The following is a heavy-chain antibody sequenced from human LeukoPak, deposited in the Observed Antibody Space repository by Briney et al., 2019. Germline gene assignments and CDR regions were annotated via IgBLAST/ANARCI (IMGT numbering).Heavy chain of an antibody. Sequence: GRSLRLSCAASGFTFSSYGMHWVRQAPGKGLEWVAVIWYDGSNKYYAESAKGRFTISRDNSKNALYLQMNSLRAEDTAVYYCARESGSEDSSGWYGYYYYYGMDVWGKGTTVTVSS. D-gene: IGHD6-19*01. CDR1: GFTFSSYG. V-gene: IGHV3-33*01. CDR2: IWYDGSNK. CDR3: ARESGSEDSSGWYGYYYYYGMDV. J-gene: IGHJ6*04.